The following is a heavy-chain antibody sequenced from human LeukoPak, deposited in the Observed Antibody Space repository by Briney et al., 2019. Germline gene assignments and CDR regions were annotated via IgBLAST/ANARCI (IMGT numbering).Heavy chain of an antibody. Sequence: GRSLRLSCAASGFTFSNYGIHWVRQAPGKGLEWAAVIWYDGSTKYYADSVKGRFTISRDNSKNTLYLQMNSLSAEDTAVFYCARGDYRDLSTWYLADYWGQGTLVTVSS. CDR2: IWYDGSTK. J-gene: IGHJ4*02. CDR3: ARGDYRDLSTWYLADY. D-gene: IGHD6-13*01. V-gene: IGHV3-33*08. CDR1: GFTFSNYG.